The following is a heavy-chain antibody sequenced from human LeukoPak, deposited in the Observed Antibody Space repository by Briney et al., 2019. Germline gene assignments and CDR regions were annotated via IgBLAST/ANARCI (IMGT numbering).Heavy chain of an antibody. J-gene: IGHJ4*02. CDR3: ARHGGGSRSYYNGDFDN. CDR2: IYYSGTT. Sequence: PSETLSLTCTVSGGSISSSSYYWDWIRQPPGKGLEWIGSIYYSGTTYYNPSLKSRVTISVDTSKNQFSLKLSSVTAADTAVYYCARHGGGSRSYYNGDFDNWGQGTLVTVSS. V-gene: IGHV4-39*01. D-gene: IGHD3-10*01. CDR1: GGSISSSSYY.